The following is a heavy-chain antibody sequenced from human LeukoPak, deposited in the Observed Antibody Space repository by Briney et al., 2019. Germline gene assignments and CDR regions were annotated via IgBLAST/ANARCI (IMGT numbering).Heavy chain of an antibody. Sequence: PGGSLRLSCGASGITFSSYGMHRVRQAPGKGLEWVASISYDGSNKYYADSVKGRFTISRDNSKNTLFLQMNSLRAEDTAVYYCAKGGEVSSWYKRLKLYFDYWGQGTLVTVSS. J-gene: IGHJ4*02. CDR3: AKGGEVSSWYKRLKLYFDY. CDR1: GITFSSYG. CDR2: ISYDGSNK. D-gene: IGHD6-13*01. V-gene: IGHV3-30*18.